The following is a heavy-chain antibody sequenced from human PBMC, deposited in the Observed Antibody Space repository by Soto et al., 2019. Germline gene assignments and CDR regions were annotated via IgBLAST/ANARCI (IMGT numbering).Heavy chain of an antibody. Sequence: QVQRVESGGGVVQPGRSLRLSCAAAGFTFGNYGMHWVRQAADKGLEWLAFISYDGSKKYYAESVKGRFAVSRDNSKRTLPLEMSSLGPEDADMYYCAKALPQGDILVTPASVPFDSGGQGSLVIVSS. J-gene: IGHJ4*02. CDR1: GFTFGNYG. CDR2: ISYDGSKK. V-gene: IGHV3-30*18. CDR3: AKALPQGDILVTPASVPFDS. D-gene: IGHD2-2*01.